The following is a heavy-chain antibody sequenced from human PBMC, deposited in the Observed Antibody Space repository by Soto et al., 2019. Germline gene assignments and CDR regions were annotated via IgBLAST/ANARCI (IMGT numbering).Heavy chain of an antibody. CDR3: ATSLVTSRTRVDY. J-gene: IGHJ4*02. CDR2: IYYTGST. V-gene: IGHV4-31*03. CDR1: GGAIYTGGFY. D-gene: IGHD1-26*01. Sequence: SETLSLTCTVSGGAIYTGGFYWSWIRQLPGKGLEWLGYIYYTGSTQYTPSLKSRLTISTDTSDNQFSLRLTSVTAADTAVYYCATSLVTSRTRVDYWGQGTLVTVSS.